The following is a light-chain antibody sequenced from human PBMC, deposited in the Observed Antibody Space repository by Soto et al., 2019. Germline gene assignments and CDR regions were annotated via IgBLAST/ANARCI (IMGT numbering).Light chain of an antibody. CDR1: QSVGSN. CDR2: GES. Sequence: EIVMTQSPATLSVSPGERVTLSCRASQSVGSNLAWYQQKPGQVPRLLIYGESSRATGIPTTFSGSGSGAEFTLTISSLQSEDFAIYYCQQYSNWPFTFGQGTKWEIK. J-gene: IGKJ2*01. CDR3: QQYSNWPFT. V-gene: IGKV3-15*01.